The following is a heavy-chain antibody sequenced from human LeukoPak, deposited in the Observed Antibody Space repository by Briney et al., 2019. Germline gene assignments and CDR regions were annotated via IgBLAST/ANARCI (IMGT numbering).Heavy chain of an antibody. J-gene: IGHJ4*02. D-gene: IGHD3-22*01. Sequence: GASVKVSCKASGYTFTSYGISWVRQAPGQGLEWMGGIIPIFGTANYAQKFQGRVTITADESTSTAYMELSSLRSEDTAVYYCARSFTYYYDSSGYYLTYWGRGTLVTVSS. CDR2: IIPIFGTA. CDR1: GYTFTSYG. CDR3: ARSFTYYYDSSGYYLTY. V-gene: IGHV1-69*13.